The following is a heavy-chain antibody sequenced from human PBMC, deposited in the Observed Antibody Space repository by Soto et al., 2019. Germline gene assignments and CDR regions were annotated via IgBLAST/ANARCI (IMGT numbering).Heavy chain of an antibody. CDR2: IWYDGSNK. J-gene: IGHJ3*02. V-gene: IGHV3-33*01. D-gene: IGHD4-17*01. Sequence: GGSLRLSCAASGFTFSSYGMHWARQGPGKGLEWVAVIWYDGSNKVYTDSVKGRFTISKDNSKNTLYLQMNSLRAEDTAVYYCARDLSGDYGALDTWGQGTMVTISS. CDR1: GFTFSSYG. CDR3: ARDLSGDYGALDT.